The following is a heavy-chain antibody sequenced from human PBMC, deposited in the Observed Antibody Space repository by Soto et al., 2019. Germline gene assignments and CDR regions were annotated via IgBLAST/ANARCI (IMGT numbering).Heavy chain of an antibody. D-gene: IGHD3-22*01. CDR2: FDPGESET. J-gene: IGHJ4*02. Sequence: ASVKVSCKVSGHSLSELAIHWVRQTPGEGLEWMGGFDPGESETGFAQKFQGRVTLTEDTTTDTAKMELSSLTSDDAAVYYCATTNFYDNTGPGFDSWGQGTLVTVSS. V-gene: IGHV1-24*01. CDR3: ATTNFYDNTGPGFDS. CDR1: GHSLSELA.